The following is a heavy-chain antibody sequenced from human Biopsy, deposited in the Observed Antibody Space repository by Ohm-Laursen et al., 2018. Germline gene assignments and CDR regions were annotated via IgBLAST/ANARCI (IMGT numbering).Heavy chain of an antibody. CDR3: ARVRGGFLEWFDY. Sequence: GTLSLTCTVSGESMGTYYWSWIRQPPGKVMEWIASIYYSGTTHKNPSLKSRVTISVDTSQGLLSLDLSSVAAADTAVYYCARVRGGFLEWFDYWGQGTLVTVSS. D-gene: IGHD3-3*01. CDR1: GESMGTYY. J-gene: IGHJ5*01. V-gene: IGHV4-59*01. CDR2: IYYSGTT.